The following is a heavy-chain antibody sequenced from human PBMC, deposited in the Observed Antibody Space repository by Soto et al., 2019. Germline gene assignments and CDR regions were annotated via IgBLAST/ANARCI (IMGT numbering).Heavy chain of an antibody. V-gene: IGHV3-49*04. CDR1: GFTFGDYA. D-gene: IGHD3-10*01. CDR2: IRSKGSGGTS. Sequence: GGSLRLSCTASGFTFGDYAMSWVRQAPGKGLEWVGFIRSKGSGGTSEYAASVKGRFSFSRDDSKSIAYLQMNSLKIEDTAVYYCTRDQPITPWGQGTMVTVSS. J-gene: IGHJ3*01. CDR3: TRDQPITP.